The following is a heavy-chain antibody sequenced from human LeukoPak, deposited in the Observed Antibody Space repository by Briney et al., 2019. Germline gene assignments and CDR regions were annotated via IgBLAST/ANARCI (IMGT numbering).Heavy chain of an antibody. CDR2: VNADGGNT. J-gene: IGHJ4*02. V-gene: IGHV3-23*01. CDR1: GFTFSSYR. Sequence: GGSLRLSCAASGFTFSSYRMSWVRQAPGKGLEWVSTVNADGGNTYYADSVKGRFTISRDNSKSTLILQMNSLRVEDTALYYCTKRVKYGGTWDHFADWGQGTLVTVSS. CDR3: TKRVKYGGTWDHFAD. D-gene: IGHD1-26*01.